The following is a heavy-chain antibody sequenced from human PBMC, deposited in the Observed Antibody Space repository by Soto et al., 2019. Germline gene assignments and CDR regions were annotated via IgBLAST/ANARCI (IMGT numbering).Heavy chain of an antibody. CDR3: ARSGLVQFFISGWGYFDY. J-gene: IGHJ4*02. CDR1: GFTFSSYE. D-gene: IGHD6-19*01. V-gene: IGHV3-48*03. CDR2: ISSSGSTI. Sequence: EVQLVESGGGLVQPGGSLRLPCAASGFTFSSYEMNWVRQAPGKGLEWVSYISSSGSTIYYADSVKGRFTISRDNAKNSLYLQMNSLRAEDTAVYCCARSGLVQFFISGWGYFDYWGQGTLVTVSS.